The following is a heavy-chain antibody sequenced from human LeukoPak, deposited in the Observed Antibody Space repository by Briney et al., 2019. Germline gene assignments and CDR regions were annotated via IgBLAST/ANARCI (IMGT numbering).Heavy chain of an antibody. CDR3: ANPEGYDDDAFDI. Sequence: GGSLSLSCAVSGFTFSSYGMHWVRQAPDRGLEWVADISYDGSNKYYADSVKGRVTISRDNSKNTLYLQMNSLRAEDTAVYYCANPEGYDDDAFDIWGQGTMVTVSS. D-gene: IGHD5-12*01. CDR2: ISYDGSNK. J-gene: IGHJ3*02. V-gene: IGHV3-30*18. CDR1: GFTFSSYG.